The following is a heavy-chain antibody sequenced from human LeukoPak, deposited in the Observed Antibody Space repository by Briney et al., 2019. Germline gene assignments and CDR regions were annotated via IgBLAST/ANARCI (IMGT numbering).Heavy chain of an antibody. J-gene: IGHJ6*02. D-gene: IGHD3-10*01. CDR1: GFTFSSYS. CDR2: ISSSSSYI. V-gene: IGHV3-21*01. CDR3: ARDSLRVWFGETYGMDV. Sequence: GGSLRLSCAASGFTFSSYSMNWVRQAPGKGLEWVSSISSSSSYIYYADSLKGRFTISRDNAKNSLYLQMNSLRAEDTAVYYCARDSLRVWFGETYGMDVWGQGTTVTVSS.